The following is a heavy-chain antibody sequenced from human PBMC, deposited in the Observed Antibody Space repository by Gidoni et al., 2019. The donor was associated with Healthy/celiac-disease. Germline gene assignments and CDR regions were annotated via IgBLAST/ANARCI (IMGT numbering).Heavy chain of an antibody. CDR2: IIPIFGTA. V-gene: IGHV1-69*01. Sequence: QVQLVQSGAEVKKPGSSVKVSCKASGGTFSSYAISWVRQAPGQGLEWMGGIIPIFGTANYAQKFQGRVTITADESTSTAYMELSSLRSEDTAVYYCARPPYLQSSGWGLLPVRAEYFQHWGQGTLVTVSS. J-gene: IGHJ1*01. CDR3: ARPPYLQSSGWGLLPVRAEYFQH. D-gene: IGHD6-19*01. CDR1: GGTFSSYA.